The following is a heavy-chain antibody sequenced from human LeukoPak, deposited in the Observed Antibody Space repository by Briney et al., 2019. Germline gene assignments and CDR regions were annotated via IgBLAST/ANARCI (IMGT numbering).Heavy chain of an antibody. CDR1: GFIFSHYG. CDR3: ARGRDFYDSSGPGGY. CDR2: INHSGST. Sequence: GSLTLSCAASGFIFSHYGMSWVRQPPGKGLEWIGEINHSGSTNYNPSLKSRVTISVDTSKNQFSLRLSSVTAADTAVYYCARGRDFYDSSGPGGYWGQGTLVTVSS. V-gene: IGHV4-34*01. J-gene: IGHJ4*02. D-gene: IGHD3-22*01.